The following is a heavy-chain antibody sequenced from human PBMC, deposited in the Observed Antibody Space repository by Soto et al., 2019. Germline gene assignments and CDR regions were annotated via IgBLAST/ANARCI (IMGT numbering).Heavy chain of an antibody. CDR3: AKQESDWNDHFDY. J-gene: IGHJ4*02. Sequence: GGSLRLSCVASGFTFSGSAMHWVRQASGKGLEWVGRIRSKANSDATAYGASVKGRFTISRDDSKNTAYLQMNSLKTEDTAVYYCAKQESDWNDHFDYWGQGTLVTVSS. CDR2: IRSKANSDAT. V-gene: IGHV3-73*01. D-gene: IGHD1-1*01. CDR1: GFTFSGSA.